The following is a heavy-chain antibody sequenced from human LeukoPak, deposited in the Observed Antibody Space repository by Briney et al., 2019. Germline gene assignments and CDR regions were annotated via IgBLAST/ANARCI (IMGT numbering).Heavy chain of an antibody. CDR1: GFTFSSYA. CDR3: AKARGLWLIGSSPTDY. D-gene: IGHD5-18*01. J-gene: IGHJ4*02. Sequence: GGSLRLSCAASGFTFSSYAMSWVPQAPGKGLEWVSAISGSGGSTYYADSVKGRLTISRDNSKNTLYPQMNSLRVEDTAVYYCAKARGLWLIGSSPTDYWGQGTLVTVSS. V-gene: IGHV3-23*01. CDR2: ISGSGGST.